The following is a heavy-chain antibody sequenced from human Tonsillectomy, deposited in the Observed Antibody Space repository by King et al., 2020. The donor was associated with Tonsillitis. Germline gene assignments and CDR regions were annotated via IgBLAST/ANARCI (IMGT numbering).Heavy chain of an antibody. V-gene: IGHV4-59*01. J-gene: IGHJ4*02. CDR3: ARLPAPVAGVFYYFDK. D-gene: IGHD6-19*01. Sequence: QLQESGPGLVKPSETLSLTCGVSGGSISGYYWSWIRQPPGKRLEWIGYMYYRGSTNYNPSLKSRVTMSVDTSKNQFSLKLTSVTAADTAIYYCARLPAPVAGVFYYFDKWGQGALVTVSS. CDR2: MYYRGST. CDR1: GGSISGYY.